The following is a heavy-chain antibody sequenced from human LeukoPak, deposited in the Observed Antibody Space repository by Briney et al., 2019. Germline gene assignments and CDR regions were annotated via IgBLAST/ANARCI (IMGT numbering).Heavy chain of an antibody. J-gene: IGHJ4*02. Sequence: SETLSLTCTVSGGSISNYYWSWIRQPPGKGLEWIGYIYYSGSTNYNPSLKSRVTISVDTSKNQFSLKLSSVTAADTAVYYCASDYCGGDCYSLSYWGQGTLATVSS. D-gene: IGHD2-21*02. CDR3: ASDYCGGDCYSLSY. CDR2: IYYSGST. V-gene: IGHV4-59*01. CDR1: GGSISNYY.